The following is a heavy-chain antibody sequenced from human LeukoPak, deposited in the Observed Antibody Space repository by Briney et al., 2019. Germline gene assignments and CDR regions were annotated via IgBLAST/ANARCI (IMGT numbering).Heavy chain of an antibody. CDR1: GGSISSFY. J-gene: IGHJ4*02. V-gene: IGHV4-59*01. CDR2: IYYSVST. CDR3: ARGEGHGSYYFDF. Sequence: KPSETLSLTCTVSGGSISSFYWSWIRQPPGKGLDWIGYIYYSVSTNYNPSLKSRVTISVDTSKNQFSLKLSSVTAADTAVYYCARGEGHGSYYFDFWGQGTLVTVSS. D-gene: IGHD1-26*01.